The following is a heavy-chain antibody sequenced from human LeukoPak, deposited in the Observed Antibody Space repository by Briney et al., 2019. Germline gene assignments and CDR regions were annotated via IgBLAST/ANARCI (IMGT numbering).Heavy chain of an antibody. D-gene: IGHD1-1*01. Sequence: GGSLRLSCAASGFTFSSYSMNWVRQAPGKGLEWVSSISSGSSYIYYADSVKGRFTISRDNAKNSLYLQMNSLRAEDTAVYYCARDSLLATTLVDYWGQGTLVTVSS. CDR3: ARDSLLATTLVDY. V-gene: IGHV3-21*01. J-gene: IGHJ4*02. CDR1: GFTFSSYS. CDR2: ISSGSSYI.